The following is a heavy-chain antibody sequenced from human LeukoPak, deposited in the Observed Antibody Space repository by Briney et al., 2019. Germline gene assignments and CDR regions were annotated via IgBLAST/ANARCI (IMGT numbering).Heavy chain of an antibody. Sequence: GASVKVSCKASGGAFSSYAINWVRQAPGQGLEWMGGIIPIFGTANSAQKFQGRVTITADESTSTAYMELSSLRSEDTAVYYCARGEWETTYYYGSGSQGWFDPWGQGTLVTVSS. CDR2: IIPIFGTA. J-gene: IGHJ5*02. V-gene: IGHV1-69*13. CDR1: GGAFSSYA. CDR3: ARGEWETTYYYGSGSQGWFDP. D-gene: IGHD3-10*01.